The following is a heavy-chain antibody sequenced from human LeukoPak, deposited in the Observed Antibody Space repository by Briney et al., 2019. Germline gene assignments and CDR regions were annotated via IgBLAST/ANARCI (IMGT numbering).Heavy chain of an antibody. J-gene: IGHJ4*02. CDR2: IYYSGST. D-gene: IGHD1-26*01. CDR1: GGSISSSSYY. V-gene: IGHV4-39*01. CDR3: ARPALDSGSYGY. Sequence: PSETLSLTCTVSGGSISSSSYYWGWIRQPPGKGLEWIGSIYYSGSTYYNPSLKSRVTISVDTSKNQFSLKLSSVTAADTAVYYCARPALDSGSYGYWGQGTLVTVSS.